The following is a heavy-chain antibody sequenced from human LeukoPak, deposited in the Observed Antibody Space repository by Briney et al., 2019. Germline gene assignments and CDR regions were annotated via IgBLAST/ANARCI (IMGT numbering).Heavy chain of an antibody. CDR1: GFAVSSNY. V-gene: IGHV3-66*01. CDR2: IYSGGST. CDR3: ARAYYYASGSYFFDY. J-gene: IGHJ4*02. D-gene: IGHD3-10*01. Sequence: GGSLRLSCAASGFAVSSNYMSWVRQAPGKGLEWVSVIYSGGSTYYADSVKGRFTISRDNSKNTLYLQMNSLRAGDMAVYYCARAYYYASGSYFFDYWGQGTLVTVSS.